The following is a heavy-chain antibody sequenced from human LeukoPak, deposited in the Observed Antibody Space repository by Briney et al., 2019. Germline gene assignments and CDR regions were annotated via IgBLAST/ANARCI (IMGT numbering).Heavy chain of an antibody. V-gene: IGHV3-30-3*01. CDR3: ARAKDKYSSGWSHFDY. D-gene: IGHD6-19*01. Sequence: GGSLRLSCAASGFTFSSYAMHWVRQAPGKGLEWVAVISYDGSNKYYADSVKGRFTISRDNSKNTLYLQMNSLRAEDTAVYYCARAKDKYSSGWSHFDYWGQGTLVTVSS. CDR1: GFTFSSYA. J-gene: IGHJ4*02. CDR2: ISYDGSNK.